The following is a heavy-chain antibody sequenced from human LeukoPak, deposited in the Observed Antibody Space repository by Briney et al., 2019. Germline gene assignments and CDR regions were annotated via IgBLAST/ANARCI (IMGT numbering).Heavy chain of an antibody. V-gene: IGHV5-51*01. Sequence: GEALKISCKGSGSSFTSYWIGWVRQMPGKGLEGMGIIYPGDADTRYSPSFQGQVTISAHKSISTAYLQWSSLKASDTAMYYCARFVVVPAAKGYFDYWGQGTLVTVSS. CDR3: ARFVVVPAAKGYFDY. J-gene: IGHJ4*02. CDR2: IYPGDADT. D-gene: IGHD2-2*01. CDR1: GSSFTSYW.